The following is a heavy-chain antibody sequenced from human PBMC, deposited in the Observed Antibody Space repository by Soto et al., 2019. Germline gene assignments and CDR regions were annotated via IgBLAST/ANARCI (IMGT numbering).Heavy chain of an antibody. D-gene: IGHD3-22*01. Sequence: VQLVESGGGLVQPGGSLRLSCAASGFTFSSYAMSWVRQAPGKGLEWVSAISGSGGSTYYADSVKGRFTISRDNSKNTLYLQMNSLRAEDTAVYYCSTYYYDSSGYSQLDFDYWGQGTLVTVSS. V-gene: IGHV3-23*04. CDR1: GFTFSSYA. CDR3: STYYYDSSGYSQLDFDY. J-gene: IGHJ4*02. CDR2: ISGSGGST.